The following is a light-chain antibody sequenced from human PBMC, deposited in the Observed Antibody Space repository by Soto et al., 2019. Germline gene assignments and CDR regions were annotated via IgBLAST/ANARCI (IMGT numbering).Light chain of an antibody. Sequence: EIVLTQSPATLSLSPGERATLSCRASQSVSSYLAWYQQKPGQAPRLLIYDAFNRATGIPARISGSGSGTDFTLTISSLEPEDFAVYYCQQRSNWPYTFGQGTKLEIK. J-gene: IGKJ2*01. CDR1: QSVSSY. CDR3: QQRSNWPYT. CDR2: DAF. V-gene: IGKV3-11*01.